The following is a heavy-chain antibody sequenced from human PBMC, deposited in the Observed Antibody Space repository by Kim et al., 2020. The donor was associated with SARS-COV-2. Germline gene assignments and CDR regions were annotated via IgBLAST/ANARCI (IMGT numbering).Heavy chain of an antibody. Sequence: ADSVKGRFTISRDNSKNTLYLQMNSLRAEDTAVYYCARARGIVAQRNWFDPWGQGTLVTVSS. J-gene: IGHJ5*02. V-gene: IGHV3-30*07. D-gene: IGHD5-12*01. CDR3: ARARGIVAQRNWFDP.